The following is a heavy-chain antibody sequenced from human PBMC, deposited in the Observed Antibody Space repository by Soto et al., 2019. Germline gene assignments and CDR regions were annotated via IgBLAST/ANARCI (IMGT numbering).Heavy chain of an antibody. CDR3: ARDLGTGWSIDY. J-gene: IGHJ4*02. Sequence: EAQLVESGGGLVKPGGSLRLSCAASGLTFSTYSMNWVRQAPGKGLEWVSGISSSSGHIFYADSVKGRFTISRDNAKTSLFLRMNSLRAEDTAVYYCARDLGTGWSIDYWGQGTLVTVSS. V-gene: IGHV3-21*02. CDR1: GLTFSTYS. D-gene: IGHD6-19*01. CDR2: ISSSSGHI.